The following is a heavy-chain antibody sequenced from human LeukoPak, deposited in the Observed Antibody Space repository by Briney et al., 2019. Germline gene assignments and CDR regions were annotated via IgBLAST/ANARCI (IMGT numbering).Heavy chain of an antibody. CDR3: ARDSLLDY. CDR2: ISAYNGNT. CDR1: GYTFTSYG. Sequence: ASVTVSFTASGYTFTSYGNSWVRQAPAQGLEWMGWISAYNGNTNYAQKLQGRVTMTTDTSTSTAYMELRSLRSDDTAVYYCARDSLLDYWGQGTLVTVSS. V-gene: IGHV1-18*01. J-gene: IGHJ4*02.